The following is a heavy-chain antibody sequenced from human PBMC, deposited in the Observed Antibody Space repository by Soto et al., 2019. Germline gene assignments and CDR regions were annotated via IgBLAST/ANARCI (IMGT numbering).Heavy chain of an antibody. CDR2: IYYSGST. D-gene: IGHD2-2*01. J-gene: IGHJ6*02. V-gene: IGHV4-39*01. Sequence: QLQLQESGPGLVKPSETLSLTCTVTGGSISSSSSYWGWIRQSPGNGLEWIGNIYYSGSTYYNPSLQSRVTMSVDTSKTQFSLKLTSVTAADTALCYCARLPAVSASSFYGMDVWGQGTTVTVSS. CDR3: ARLPAVSASSFYGMDV. CDR1: GGSISSSSSY.